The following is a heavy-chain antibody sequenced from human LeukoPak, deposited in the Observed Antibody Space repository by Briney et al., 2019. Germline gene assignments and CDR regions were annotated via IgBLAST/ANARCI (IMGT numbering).Heavy chain of an antibody. CDR2: IDASGSDT. Sequence: PGGSLRLSCAVSEFPFSVYAMAWVRQAPGQGLEWVSAIDASGSDTYYTDSVKGRFTISRDNSKNTVYLQMNSLRVEDTAVYYCADYRKPQGLDYWGQGTLVTVSS. CDR3: ADYRKPQGLDY. V-gene: IGHV3-23*01. CDR1: EFPFSVYA. D-gene: IGHD1-14*01. J-gene: IGHJ4*02.